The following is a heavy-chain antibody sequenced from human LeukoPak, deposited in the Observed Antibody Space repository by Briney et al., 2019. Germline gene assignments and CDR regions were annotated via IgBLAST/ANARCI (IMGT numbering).Heavy chain of an antibody. J-gene: IGHJ6*02. D-gene: IGHD3-3*01. CDR1: GFTFSSYG. CDR3: ARSYDFWSGYYSNGPYYYGMDV. CDR2: IWYDGSNK. V-gene: IGHV3-33*01. Sequence: GGSLRLSCAASGFTFSSYGMHWVRQAPGKGLEWVAVIWYDGSNKYYADSVKGRFTISRDNSKNTLYLRMNSLRAEDTAVYYCARSYDFWSGYYSNGPYYYGMDVWGQGTTVTVSS.